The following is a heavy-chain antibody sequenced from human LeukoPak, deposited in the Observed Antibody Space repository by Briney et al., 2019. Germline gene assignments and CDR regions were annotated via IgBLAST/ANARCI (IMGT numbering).Heavy chain of an antibody. D-gene: IGHD6-19*01. J-gene: IGHJ5*02. CDR3: ARVLAVAGGHNWFDP. V-gene: IGHV4-30-4*01. CDR2: IYYSGST. CDR1: GGSISSGDYY. Sequence: SETLSLTCTVSGGSISSGDYYWSWIRQPPGKGLEWIGYIYYSGSTYYYPSLKSRVTISVDTSKNQFSLKLRSVTAADTAVYYCARVLAVAGGHNWFDPWGQGTLVTVSS.